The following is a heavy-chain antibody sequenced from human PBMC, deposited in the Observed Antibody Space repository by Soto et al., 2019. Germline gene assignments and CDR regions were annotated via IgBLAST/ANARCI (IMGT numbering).Heavy chain of an antibody. D-gene: IGHD1-1*01. CDR2: IIPIFGTA. Sequence: QEQLVQSGAEMKKPGSSVKVSCKASGATFSSYAISWVRQAPGQGLEWMGGIIPIFGTANYAQKFQGRVTITADESTSRAYMELSSLRSEDTAVYYCASCERGNQLDVDYWGQGTLVTVSS. J-gene: IGHJ4*02. V-gene: IGHV1-69*01. CDR3: ASCERGNQLDVDY. CDR1: GATFSSYA.